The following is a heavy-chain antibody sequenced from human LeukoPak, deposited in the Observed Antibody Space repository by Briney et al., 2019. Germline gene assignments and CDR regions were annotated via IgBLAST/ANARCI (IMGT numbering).Heavy chain of an antibody. CDR2: IYYSGST. J-gene: IGHJ4*02. V-gene: IGHV4-59*01. CDR1: GGSISSYY. Sequence: PSETLSLTCTVSGGSISSYYWSWIRQPPGKGLEWIGYIYYSGSTYYNPSLKSRVTISVHTSKNQFSLKLSSVTAADTAVYYCAREVVAAAGTVDYWGQGTLVIVSS. CDR3: AREVVAAAGTVDY. D-gene: IGHD6-13*01.